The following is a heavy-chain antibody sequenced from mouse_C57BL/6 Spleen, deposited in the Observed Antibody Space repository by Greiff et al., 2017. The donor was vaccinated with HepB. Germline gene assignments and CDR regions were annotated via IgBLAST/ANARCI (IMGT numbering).Heavy chain of an antibody. CDR2: IHPNSGST. CDR3: ARDGGNSYAMDY. Sequence: QVQLQQPGAELVKPGASVKLSCKASGYTFTSYWMHWVKQRPGQGLEWIGMIHPNSGSTNYNEKFKSKATLTVDKSSSTAYMQLSSLTSEDSAVYYCARDGGNSYAMDYWGQGTSVTVSS. J-gene: IGHJ4*01. D-gene: IGHD2-1*01. CDR1: GYTFTSYW. V-gene: IGHV1-64*01.